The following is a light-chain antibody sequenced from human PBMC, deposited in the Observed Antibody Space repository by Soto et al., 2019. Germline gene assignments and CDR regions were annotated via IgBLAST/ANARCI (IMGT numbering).Light chain of an antibody. CDR2: WAS. Sequence: DIVMTQSPDSLAVSLGERATINCKSSQSVLYSPNNKSYLAWYQQKPGQPPKLLIYWASTRESGVPDRFSGSGSVTAFTLTISSLQAEDVAVYYCHQYYTTLWTFGQGTKVEIK. CDR3: HQYYTTLWT. V-gene: IGKV4-1*01. J-gene: IGKJ1*01. CDR1: QSVLYSPNNKSY.